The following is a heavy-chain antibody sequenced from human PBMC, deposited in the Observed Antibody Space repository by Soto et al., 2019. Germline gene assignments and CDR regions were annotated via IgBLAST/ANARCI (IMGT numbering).Heavy chain of an antibody. D-gene: IGHD2-15*01. Sequence: QVQLVQSGAEVKKPGSSVKVSCKASGGTFSSYAISWVRQAPGQGLEWMGGIIPIFGTANYAQKFQGRVTITADESTSTAYMELSSLRSEETAVYYCATPRDCSGGSCYGMDVWGQGTTVTVSS. J-gene: IGHJ6*02. V-gene: IGHV1-69*12. CDR2: IIPIFGTA. CDR3: ATPRDCSGGSCYGMDV. CDR1: GGTFSSYA.